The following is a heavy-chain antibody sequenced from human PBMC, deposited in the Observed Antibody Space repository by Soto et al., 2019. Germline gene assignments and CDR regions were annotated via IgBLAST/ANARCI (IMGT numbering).Heavy chain of an antibody. CDR3: ARRIAVAGTPFDY. Sequence: QLQLQESGPGLVKPSETLSLTCTVSGGSISSSSYYWGWIRQPPGKGLEWIGRIYYSGSTYYNPSLKSRVTISVDTSKNQFSLKLSSVTAADTAVYYCARRIAVAGTPFDYWGQGNLVTVSS. CDR1: GGSISSSSYY. J-gene: IGHJ4*02. D-gene: IGHD6-19*01. V-gene: IGHV4-39*01. CDR2: IYYSGST.